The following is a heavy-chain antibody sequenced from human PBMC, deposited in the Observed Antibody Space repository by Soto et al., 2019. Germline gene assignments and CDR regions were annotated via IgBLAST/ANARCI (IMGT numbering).Heavy chain of an antibody. J-gene: IGHJ4*02. Sequence: PGGSLRLSCAASGFTFSSYAMSWVRQAPGKGLEWVSAISGSGGSTYYADSVKGRFTISRDNSKNTLYLQMNSLRAEDTAVYYCAKGHCGGDCLYYFDYWGQGTLVTVSS. CDR2: ISGSGGST. V-gene: IGHV3-23*01. D-gene: IGHD2-21*02. CDR3: AKGHCGGDCLYYFDY. CDR1: GFTFSSYA.